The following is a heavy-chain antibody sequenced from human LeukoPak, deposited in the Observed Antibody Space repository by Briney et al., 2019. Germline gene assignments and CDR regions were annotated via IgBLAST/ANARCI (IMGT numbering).Heavy chain of an antibody. D-gene: IGHD3-3*01. CDR1: GFTFSSYW. CDR2: IKQDGSET. CDR3: ARDLRFYDY. J-gene: IGHJ4*02. Sequence: GGSLRLSCAASGFTFSSYWMSWVRRAPGKGLEWVANIKQDGSETYYVNSVKGRFTISRDNAKSSLYLQMNSLRAEDTAVYYCARDLRFYDYWGQGTLVTVSS. V-gene: IGHV3-7*01.